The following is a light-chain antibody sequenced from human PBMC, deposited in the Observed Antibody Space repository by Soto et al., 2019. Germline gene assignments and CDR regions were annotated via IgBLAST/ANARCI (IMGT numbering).Light chain of an antibody. CDR1: QRINIY. J-gene: IGKJ5*01. V-gene: IGKV1-39*01. CDR2: SAS. Sequence: IQMTQLPSSLSTSVGDRLTITSRASQRINIYLNWYRQKPGNAPELLIYSASNLQSGVPSRLSGSGSGTDFTLTISSLQPEVFATYYCQQSFSTPTFGQGTRLEIK. CDR3: QQSFSTPT.